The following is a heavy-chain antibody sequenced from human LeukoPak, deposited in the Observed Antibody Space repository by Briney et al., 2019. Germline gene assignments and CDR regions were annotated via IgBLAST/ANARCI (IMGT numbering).Heavy chain of an antibody. Sequence: PGGSLRLSCAASGFTFSDYYMSWIRQAPGRGLEWVSTINDSGGSTCYADSVKGRFTISRDNSKNTLYLQMNSLRAEDTAVYYCVLMMVRGVIITFDYWGQGTLVTVSS. CDR1: GFTFSDYY. D-gene: IGHD3-10*01. V-gene: IGHV3-23*01. CDR3: VLMMVRGVIITFDY. CDR2: INDSGGST. J-gene: IGHJ4*02.